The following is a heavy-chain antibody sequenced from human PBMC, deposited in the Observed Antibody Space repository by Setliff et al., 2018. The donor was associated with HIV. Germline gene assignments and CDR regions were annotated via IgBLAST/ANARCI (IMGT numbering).Heavy chain of an antibody. CDR1: GFTFGDYV. CDR2: IRSKAHGGTT. CDR3: TRSNWGSTPDFDY. Sequence: GGSLRLSRITSGFTFGDYVMSWFRQDPGKGLEWVGFIRSKAHGGTTEYAASVEVRFIISRDDSKSIAYLQMNSLKTEDTAVYYCTRSNWGSTPDFDYWGQGTMVTVSS. V-gene: IGHV3-49*03. D-gene: IGHD7-27*01. J-gene: IGHJ4*02.